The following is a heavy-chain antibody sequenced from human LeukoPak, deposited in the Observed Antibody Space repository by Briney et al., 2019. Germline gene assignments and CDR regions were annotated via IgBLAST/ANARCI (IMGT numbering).Heavy chain of an antibody. CDR2: TYYRSKWYN. CDR1: GDSVSSNSAA. V-gene: IGHV6-1*01. CDR3: AKAYSSGWYYFDY. J-gene: IGHJ4*02. D-gene: IGHD6-19*01. Sequence: SQTLSLTCAISGDSVSSNSAAWNWIRQSPSRGLEWLGRTYYRSKWYNDYAVSVKSRITINPNTSKNQFSLQLNSMTPEDTAVYYCAKAYSSGWYYFDYWGQGTLVTVSS.